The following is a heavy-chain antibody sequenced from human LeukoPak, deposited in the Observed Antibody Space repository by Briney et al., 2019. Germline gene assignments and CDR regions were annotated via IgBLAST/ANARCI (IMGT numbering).Heavy chain of an antibody. CDR1: GFSISSGYY. Sequence: SETLSLTCSISGFSISSGYYWGWIRQPPGKGLEWIGSLYHTGSTYYSPSLKSRVTISVDTSKNQFSLKLSSVTAADTAVYYCARVSAAGGTRLFDHWGQGTLVTVSS. CDR3: ARVSAAGGTRLFDH. J-gene: IGHJ4*02. D-gene: IGHD6-13*01. V-gene: IGHV4-38-2*02. CDR2: LYHTGST.